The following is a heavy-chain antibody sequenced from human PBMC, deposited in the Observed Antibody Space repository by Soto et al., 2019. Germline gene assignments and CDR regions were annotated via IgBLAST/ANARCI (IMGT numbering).Heavy chain of an antibody. CDR2: IFPGDSDT. Sequence: PXESLKIYSEGSVYNFDNHLIAWVRQMPGKGLEWMGIIFPGDSDTVYSPSFQGQVTIAVDKSISAAYLQWSGLKASDTAIYYCATKIGLHGVSRYFDDWGQGTLVTVSS. V-gene: IGHV5-51*01. CDR3: ATKIGLHGVSRYFDD. D-gene: IGHD4-17*01. CDR1: VYNFDNHL. J-gene: IGHJ4*02.